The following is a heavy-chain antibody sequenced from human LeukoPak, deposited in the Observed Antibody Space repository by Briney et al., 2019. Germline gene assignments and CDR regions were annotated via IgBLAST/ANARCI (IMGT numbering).Heavy chain of an antibody. CDR3: AREGYSYGLNWFDP. V-gene: IGHV1-18*01. J-gene: IGHJ5*02. D-gene: IGHD5-18*01. Sequence: ASVKVSCKASGYTFTSYGISWVRQAAGRGLEWMGWISAYNGNTNYAQKLQGRVTMTTDTSTSTAYMELRSLRSDDTAVYYCAREGYSYGLNWFDPWGQGTLVTVSS. CDR1: GYTFTSYG. CDR2: ISAYNGNT.